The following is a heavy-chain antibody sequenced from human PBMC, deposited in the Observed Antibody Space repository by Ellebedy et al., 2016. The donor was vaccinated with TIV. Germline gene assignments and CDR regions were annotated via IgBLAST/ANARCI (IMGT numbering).Heavy chain of an antibody. V-gene: IGHV3-11*01. CDR1: GFTFSDYY. CDR2: ISSSSSTI. CDR3: ARDARFIDHQHNWFDP. Sequence: GESLKISCAASGFTFSDYYMNWIRRAPGKGLEWVSYISSSSSTIYYADSVKGRFTISRDNAKNSLYLQMNSLRAEDTAVYYCARDARFIDHQHNWFDPWGQGTLVTVSS. J-gene: IGHJ5*02. D-gene: IGHD2-2*01.